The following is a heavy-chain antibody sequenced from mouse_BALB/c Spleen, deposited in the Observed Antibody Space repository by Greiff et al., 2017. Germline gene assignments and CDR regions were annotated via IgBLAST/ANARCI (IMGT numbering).Heavy chain of an antibody. CDR3: ARKGTYRGSYFDY. CDR2: LWGGGST. Sequence: QVQLKQSGPGLVAPSQSLSITCTVSGFSLSRYSVHWVSQPPGKGMVWLGMLWGGGSTDYKSALKTRLSISKDNSKSQVFLKMNSLQTDDTAMYYCARKGTYRGSYFDYWGQGTTLTVSS. J-gene: IGHJ2*01. D-gene: IGHD5-1*01. CDR1: GFSLSRYS. V-gene: IGHV2-6-4*01.